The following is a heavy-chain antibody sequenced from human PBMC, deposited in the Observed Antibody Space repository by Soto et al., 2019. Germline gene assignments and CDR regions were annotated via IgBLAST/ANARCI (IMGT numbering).Heavy chain of an antibody. Sequence: PWGALVLSWKCSWYSFKSCWIVLVLELPGKGLDWMWIIYPCDSDTRYSSSFQGQVTISADKSISTAYLQWSSLKASDTAMYYCARPWGEYYYDSSGYYLYYWGQGTLVTVSS. CDR3: ARPWGEYYYDSSGYYLYY. CDR1: WYSFKSCW. CDR2: IYPCDSDT. J-gene: IGHJ4*02. V-gene: IGHV5-51*01. D-gene: IGHD3-22*01.